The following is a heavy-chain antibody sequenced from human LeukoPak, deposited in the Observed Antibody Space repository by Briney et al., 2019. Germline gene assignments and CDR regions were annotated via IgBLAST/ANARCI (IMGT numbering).Heavy chain of an antibody. D-gene: IGHD3-22*01. V-gene: IGHV4-59*12. CDR3: ARGLGYYYDSSGYYGGLYYYGMDV. CDR1: GGSISSYY. Sequence: SETLSLTCTVSGGSISSYYWSWIRQPPGKGLEWIGYIYYSGSTNYNPSLKSRVTIPVDTSKNQFSLKLSSVTAADTAVYYCARGLGYYYDSSGYYGGLYYYGMDVWGQGTTVTVSS. J-gene: IGHJ6*02. CDR2: IYYSGST.